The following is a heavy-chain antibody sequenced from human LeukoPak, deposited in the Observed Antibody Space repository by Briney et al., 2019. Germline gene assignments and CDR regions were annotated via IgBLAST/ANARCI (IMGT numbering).Heavy chain of an antibody. CDR3: VRDMFRGGGWYNFDY. Sequence: ASVKVSCKASGYTFTAYTMNWVRQAPGQGLEWMGWINTNTGNPTYAQGFPGRFVFSLDTSVSTAYLQISSLKAEDTAVYYCVRDMFRGGGWYNFDYWGQGTLVTVSS. V-gene: IGHV7-4-1*02. D-gene: IGHD6-19*01. CDR2: INTNTGNP. CDR1: GYTFTAYT. J-gene: IGHJ4*02.